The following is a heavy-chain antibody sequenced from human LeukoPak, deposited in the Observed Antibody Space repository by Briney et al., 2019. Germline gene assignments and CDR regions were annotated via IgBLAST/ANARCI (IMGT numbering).Heavy chain of an antibody. J-gene: IGHJ4*02. CDR2: IYYSGST. D-gene: IGHD2-15*01. V-gene: IGHV4-39*01. CDR3: ARLVVVVAAIGGLPDY. Sequence: PSETLSLTCTVSGGSISSSSYYWGWIRQPPGKGLEWIGSIYYSGSTYYNPSLKSRVTISVDTSKNQLSLKLSSVTAADTAVYYCARLVVVVAAIGGLPDYWGQGTLVTVSS. CDR1: GGSISSSSYY.